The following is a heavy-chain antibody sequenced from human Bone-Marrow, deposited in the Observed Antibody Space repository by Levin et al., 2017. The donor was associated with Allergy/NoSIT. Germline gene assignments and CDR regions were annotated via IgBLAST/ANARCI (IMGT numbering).Heavy chain of an antibody. CDR1: GFSLSTSAVG. CDR3: ARTNAYGEYDAFDI. V-gene: IGHV2-5*02. CDR2: IYWDDDK. D-gene: IGHD4-17*01. J-gene: IGHJ3*02. Sequence: SGPTLVKPTQTLTLTCTFSGFSLSTSAVGVGWIRQPPGKALEWLAPIYWDDDKRYSLSLKRRLTITKDTSKNQVVPTVTDMDAVDTATYYCARTNAYGEYDAFDIWGQGTMVTVSS.